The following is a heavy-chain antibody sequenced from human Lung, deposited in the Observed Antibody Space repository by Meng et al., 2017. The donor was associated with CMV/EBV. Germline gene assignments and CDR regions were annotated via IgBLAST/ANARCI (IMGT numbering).Heavy chain of an antibody. CDR3: ARGGYSDYNVRGSDYYYGMDV. CDR2: ISAYNGRT. D-gene: IGHD5-12*01. V-gene: IGHV1-18*01. Sequence: ASVXVSXKASGYTFISYGISWVRQAPGQGLEWTGWISAYNGRTNYAQKFQGRVTMTTDTSTNTAYTELRSLRSDDPAVYFCARGGYSDYNVRGSDYYYGMDVXRQGXTVTVSS. CDR1: GYTFISYG. J-gene: IGHJ6*02.